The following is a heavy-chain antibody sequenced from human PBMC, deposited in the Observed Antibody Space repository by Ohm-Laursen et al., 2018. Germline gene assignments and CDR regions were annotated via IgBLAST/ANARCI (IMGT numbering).Heavy chain of an antibody. Sequence: GTLSLTCTVSGGSISSYYWSWIRQPPGKGLEWIGYIYYSGSTNYNPSLKSRVTISVDTSKNQFSLKLSSVTVADTALYYCARGLWWFDPWGQGTLVTVSS. CDR2: IYYSGST. CDR3: ARGLWWFDP. V-gene: IGHV4-59*08. CDR1: GGSISSYY. J-gene: IGHJ5*02.